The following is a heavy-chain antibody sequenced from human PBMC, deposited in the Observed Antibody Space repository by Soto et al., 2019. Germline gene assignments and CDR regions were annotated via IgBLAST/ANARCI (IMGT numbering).Heavy chain of an antibody. CDR3: AKPYYYGSGTGPDAFDI. CDR1: GFTFSIYA. D-gene: IGHD3-10*01. Sequence: EVQLLESGGGLVQPGGSLRLSCAGSGFTFSIYAMTWVRQAPGKGLEWVSSISGSGGSTYYADSVKGRFTISRDNSKNTLYLQMNSLRAEDTALYYCAKPYYYGSGTGPDAFDIWGQGTMVTVSS. CDR2: ISGSGGST. V-gene: IGHV3-23*01. J-gene: IGHJ3*02.